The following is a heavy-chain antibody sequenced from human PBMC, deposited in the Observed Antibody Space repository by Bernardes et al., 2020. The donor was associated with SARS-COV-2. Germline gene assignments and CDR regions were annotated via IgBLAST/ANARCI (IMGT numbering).Heavy chain of an antibody. CDR1: GGSFSGYY. J-gene: IGHJ4*02. Sequence: SETLSLTCAVYGGSFSGYYWSWIRQPPGKGLEWIGEINHSGSTNYNPSLKSRVTISVDTSKNQFSLKLSSVTAADTAVYYCAREKRDFYDYIWGSWNPYFDYWGQGTLVTVSS. CDR2: INHSGST. CDR3: AREKRDFYDYIWGSWNPYFDY. V-gene: IGHV4-34*01. D-gene: IGHD3-16*01.